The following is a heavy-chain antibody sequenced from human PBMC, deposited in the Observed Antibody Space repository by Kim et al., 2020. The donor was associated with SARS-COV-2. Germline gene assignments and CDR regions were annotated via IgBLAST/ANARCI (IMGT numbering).Heavy chain of an antibody. CDR1: GDSVSSNSAA. Sequence: SQTLSLTCAISGDSVSSNSAAWNWIRQSPSRGLEWLGRTYYRSKWYNDYAVSVKSRITINPDTSKNQFSLQLNSVTPEDTAVYYCARGPSIAARPWFGNYFDYWGQGTLVTVSS. J-gene: IGHJ4*02. CDR3: ARGPSIAARPWFGNYFDY. CDR2: TYYRSKWYN. D-gene: IGHD6-6*01. V-gene: IGHV6-1*01.